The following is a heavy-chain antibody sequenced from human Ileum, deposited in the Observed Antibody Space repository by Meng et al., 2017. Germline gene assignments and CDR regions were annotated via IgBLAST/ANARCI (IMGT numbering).Heavy chain of an antibody. CDR2: IYSGDSDI. CDR3: ARQGSRSGSPDY. J-gene: IGHJ4*02. Sequence: GESLKISCKGSGYTFSTFWIAWVRQMPGKGLEWMGIIYSGDSDIRYSPSFQGQVTISVDKSISTAYLQWSSLKASDTAMYYCARQGSRSGSPDYWGQGTLVTVSS. CDR1: GYTFSTFW. V-gene: IGHV5-51*01. D-gene: IGHD3-10*01.